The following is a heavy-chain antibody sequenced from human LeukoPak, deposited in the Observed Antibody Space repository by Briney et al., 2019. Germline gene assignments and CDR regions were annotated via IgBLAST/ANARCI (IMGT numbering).Heavy chain of an antibody. CDR3: ARADRSGYFGNVVAFDI. Sequence: SQTLSLTCTVSGGSINSGSYPCTWIRQHAGKGLEWIGRIHNSGGTDYTPSLKSGVTTLIDTSKNQFFLKLPSVTAADTAVYYCARADRSGYFGNVVAFDIWGQGTMVTVSS. J-gene: IGHJ3*02. V-gene: IGHV4-61*02. CDR1: GGSINSGSYP. CDR2: IHNSGGT. D-gene: IGHD3-22*01.